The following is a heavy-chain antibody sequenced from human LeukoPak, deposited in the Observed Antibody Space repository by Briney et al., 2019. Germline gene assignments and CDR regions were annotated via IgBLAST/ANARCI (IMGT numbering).Heavy chain of an antibody. CDR2: VFHEGST. V-gene: IGHV4-38-2*01. J-gene: IGHJ4*02. CDR3: ARSLSVAGIDY. D-gene: IGHD2-21*01. Sequence: PSETLSLTCGVSGYSISSGRYWAWIRQPPGKGLEWLGSVFHEGSTYYSSSLKGRLTISVDTSKNQFSLNVRSVTAADSAIYYCARSLSVAGIDYWGQGTRVTVST. CDR1: GYSISSGRY.